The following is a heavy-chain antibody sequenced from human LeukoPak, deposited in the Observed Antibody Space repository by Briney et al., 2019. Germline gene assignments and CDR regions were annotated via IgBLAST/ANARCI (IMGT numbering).Heavy chain of an antibody. D-gene: IGHD3-16*01. J-gene: IGHJ4*02. CDR3: ARGPGPFGY. V-gene: IGHV4-4*09. Sequence: SETLSLTCTVSGGSISSYYWSWIRQPPGKGLEWIGYIYTSGSTNYNPSLKSRVTISVDTSKNQFSLKLSSVTAADTAVYYCARGPGPFGYWGQGTLVTVSS. CDR2: IYTSGST. CDR1: GGSISSYY.